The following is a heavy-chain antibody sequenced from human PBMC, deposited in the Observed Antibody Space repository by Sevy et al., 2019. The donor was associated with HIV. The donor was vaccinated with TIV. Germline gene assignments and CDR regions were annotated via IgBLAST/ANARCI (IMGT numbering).Heavy chain of an antibody. CDR1: GYNFIDYY. D-gene: IGHD5-12*01. CDR2: INPKTGGT. J-gene: IGHJ4*02. CDR3: RAIYFGARTLSGYDFNYFDY. V-gene: IGHV1-2*02. Sequence: ASVKVSCKASGYNFIDYYIHWLRQAPGNGLEWLGWINPKTGGTNLSQKFQGRLTMTTDTSTSTAYMELTGLRSGDSLTHCDRAIYFGARTLSGYDFNYFDYWGQGTLVTVSS.